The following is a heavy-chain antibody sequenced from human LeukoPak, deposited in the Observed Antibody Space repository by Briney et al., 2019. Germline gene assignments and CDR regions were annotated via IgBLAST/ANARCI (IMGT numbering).Heavy chain of an antibody. V-gene: IGHV1-69*01. CDR3: ARVQPLSYYDSSPYFDY. CDR2: IIPIFGTA. J-gene: IGHJ4*02. D-gene: IGHD3-22*01. Sequence: SVKVSCKASGGTFSSYAISWVRQAPGQGLEWMGGIIPIFGTANYAQKFQGRVTITADESTSTAYMELSSLRSEDTAVYYCARVQPLSYYDSSPYFDYWGQGTLVTVSS. CDR1: GGTFSSYA.